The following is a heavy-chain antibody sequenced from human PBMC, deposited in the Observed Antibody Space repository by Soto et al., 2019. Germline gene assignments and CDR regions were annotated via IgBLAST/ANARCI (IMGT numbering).Heavy chain of an antibody. CDR2: IYYSGNT. Sequence: PSETLSLTCTVSGDSISSGDYYWSWIRQPPGKGLEWIGCIYYSGNTYYNPSLKSRVTISVDTSKNQFSLKLSSVTAADTAVYYCARLNGYCVSTGCHGYYGMDVWGQGTTVTVSS. J-gene: IGHJ6*02. CDR3: ARLNGYCVSTGCHGYYGMDV. D-gene: IGHD2-2*03. CDR1: GDSISSGDYY. V-gene: IGHV4-39*01.